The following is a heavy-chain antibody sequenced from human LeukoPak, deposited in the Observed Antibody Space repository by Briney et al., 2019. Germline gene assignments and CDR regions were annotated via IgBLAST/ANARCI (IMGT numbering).Heavy chain of an antibody. D-gene: IGHD3-9*01. Sequence: KPSETLSLTCTVSGGSISSYYWSWIRQPAGKGLEWIGRIYTSGSTNYNPSLKSRVTMSVDTSKNQFSLKLSSVTAADTAVYYCARSYYDILTGSQYFDYWGQGTLVTVSS. CDR3: ARSYYDILTGSQYFDY. CDR1: GGSISSYY. J-gene: IGHJ4*02. CDR2: IYTSGST. V-gene: IGHV4-4*07.